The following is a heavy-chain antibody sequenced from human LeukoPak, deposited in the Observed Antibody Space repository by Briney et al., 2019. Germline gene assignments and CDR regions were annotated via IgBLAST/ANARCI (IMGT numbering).Heavy chain of an antibody. CDR1: GFTVSSNY. CDR2: IYSGGST. J-gene: IGHJ3*02. CDR3: AKEGSGYNAFDI. D-gene: IGHD3-3*01. V-gene: IGHV3-66*01. Sequence: GGSLRLSCAASGFTVSSNYMSWVRQAPGKGLEWVSVIYSGGSTYYADSVKGRFTIPRDNSKNTLYLQMNSLRAEDTAVYYCAKEGSGYNAFDIWGQGTMVTVSS.